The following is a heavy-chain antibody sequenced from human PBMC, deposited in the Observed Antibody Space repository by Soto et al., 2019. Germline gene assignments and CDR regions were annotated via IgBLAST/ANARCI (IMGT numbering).Heavy chain of an antibody. V-gene: IGHV3-23*01. CDR3: AKVRPSLGGTGRGAMDV. CDR2: ISGTGGST. Sequence: EVQLLESGGGLVQPGGSLRLSCAASGFTFSSYAMSWVRQSPGNGLEWVSAISGTGGSTYYANSVKGRFIVSRDNSKDTLYLQMHGLRADDTAVYYCAKVRPSLGGTGRGAMDVWGQGTTVTVSS. J-gene: IGHJ6*02. CDR1: GFTFSSYA. D-gene: IGHD3-16*01.